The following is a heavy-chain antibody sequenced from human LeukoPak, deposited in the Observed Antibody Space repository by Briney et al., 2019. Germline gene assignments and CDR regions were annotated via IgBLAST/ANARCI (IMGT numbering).Heavy chain of an antibody. CDR3: ARRADPAYCSSTSCYNWFDP. Sequence: PSEALSLTCTVFGGSISSYYWSWIRQPPGKGLKWIGYIYYSGSTNYNPSLKSRVTISVDTSKNQFSLKLSSVTAADTAVYYCARRADPAYCSSTSCYNWFDPWGQGTLVTVSS. CDR1: GGSISSYY. D-gene: IGHD2-2*01. V-gene: IGHV4-59*01. CDR2: IYYSGST. J-gene: IGHJ5*02.